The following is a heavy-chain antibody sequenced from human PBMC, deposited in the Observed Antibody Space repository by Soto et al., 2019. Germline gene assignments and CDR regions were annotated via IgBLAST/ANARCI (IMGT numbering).Heavy chain of an antibody. CDR1: GFTFSSYG. CDR2: ISYDGSNK. V-gene: IGHV3-30*18. J-gene: IGHJ6*02. CDR3: AKILYSSSWYANYYYGMDV. D-gene: IGHD6-13*01. Sequence: GGSLRLSCAASGFTFSSYGMHWVRQAPGKGLEWVAVISYDGSNKYYADSVKGRFTISRDNSKNTLYLQMNSLRAEDTAVYYCAKILYSSSWYANYYYGMDVWGQGTTVTVSS.